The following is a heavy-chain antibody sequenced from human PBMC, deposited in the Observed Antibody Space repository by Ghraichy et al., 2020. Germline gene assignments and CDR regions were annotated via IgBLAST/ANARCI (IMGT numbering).Heavy chain of an antibody. J-gene: IGHJ6*02. CDR2: INHSGST. V-gene: IGHV4-34*01. CDR3: AGEEVDTAMVRVYYYYGMDV. D-gene: IGHD5-18*01. Sequence: SQTLSLTCAVYGGSFSGYYWSWIRQPPGKGLEWIGEINHSGSTNYNPSLKSRVSISVDTSKNQFSLKLRSVTAADTAVYYCAGEEVDTAMVRVYYYYGMDVWGQGTTVTVSS. CDR1: GGSFSGYY.